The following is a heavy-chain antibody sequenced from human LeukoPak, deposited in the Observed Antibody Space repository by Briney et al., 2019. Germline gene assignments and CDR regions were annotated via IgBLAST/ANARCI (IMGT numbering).Heavy chain of an antibody. J-gene: IGHJ4*02. CDR3: ARGGGYVRPYGY. V-gene: IGHV4-34*01. CDR2: INHSGST. CDR1: GGSFSGYY. Sequence: SETLSLTCAVYGGSFSGYYWSWIRQPPGKGLEWIGEINHSGSTNYNPSLKSRVTISVDTSKNQSSLKLSSVTAADTAVYYCARGGGYVRPYGYWDQGTLVTVSS. D-gene: IGHD3-10*01.